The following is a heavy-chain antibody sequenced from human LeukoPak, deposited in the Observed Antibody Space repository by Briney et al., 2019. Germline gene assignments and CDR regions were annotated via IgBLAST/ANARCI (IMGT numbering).Heavy chain of an antibody. J-gene: IGHJ4*02. Sequence: GGSLRLSCTASGFTFGDYAMSWIRQAPGKGLEWVGFIRSKAYGETADYAVSVKGRFTISRDDSKAIAYLQMNSLKTEDTAVYHCTRDRGAYNLYDYWGQGTLVTVSS. CDR1: GFTFGDYA. V-gene: IGHV3-49*03. CDR3: TRDRGAYNLYDY. CDR2: IRSKAYGETA. D-gene: IGHD1-1*01.